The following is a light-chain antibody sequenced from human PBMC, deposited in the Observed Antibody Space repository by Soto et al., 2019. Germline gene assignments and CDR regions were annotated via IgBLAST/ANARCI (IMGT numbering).Light chain of an antibody. J-gene: IGKJ2*01. Sequence: EIVLTQSPGTLSLSPGEGATLSCRASQSVSSSYLAWYQQKPGQAPRLLIYGASSRATGIPDRFSGSGSGTVFTLTISRLEPEDFAVYYCQQYGDSPLYTFGQGTKLEI. CDR1: QSVSSSY. CDR3: QQYGDSPLYT. CDR2: GAS. V-gene: IGKV3-20*01.